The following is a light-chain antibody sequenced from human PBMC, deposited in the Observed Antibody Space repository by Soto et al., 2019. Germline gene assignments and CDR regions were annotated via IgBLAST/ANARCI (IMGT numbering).Light chain of an antibody. J-gene: IGKJ1*01. V-gene: IGKV3-11*01. CDR3: HQRQSWPRT. CDR2: YTS. Sequence: RQSPKTLCLCPGEKATLSCRASQSVSSYLAWYQHKPGQAPRLLIYYTSNRATGIPARFSGSESGTDFTLTINSLAPEDFAIYYCHQRQSWPRTFGQGTKVDIK. CDR1: QSVSSY.